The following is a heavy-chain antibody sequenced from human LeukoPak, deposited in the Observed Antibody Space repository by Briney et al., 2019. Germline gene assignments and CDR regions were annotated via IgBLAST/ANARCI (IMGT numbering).Heavy chain of an antibody. CDR1: GFTLSNYW. Sequence: PGGSLRLSCAASGFTLSNYWVSWVRQAPGKGLEWVSSISDSGDRTYYADSVKGRFTISRDNSRNTLYLQVNSLRAEDTAVYYCAKSGSVPPDYWGQGTLVTVSS. V-gene: IGHV3-23*01. J-gene: IGHJ4*02. CDR2: ISDSGDRT. CDR3: AKSGSVPPDY. D-gene: IGHD2-2*01.